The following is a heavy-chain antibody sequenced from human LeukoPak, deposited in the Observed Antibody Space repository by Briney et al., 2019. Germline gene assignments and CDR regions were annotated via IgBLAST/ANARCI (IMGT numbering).Heavy chain of an antibody. CDR1: GGSFSGYY. CDR2: INHSGST. CDR3: ARGRFFAGGAFYFDH. Sequence: SETLSLTCTVYGGSFSGYYWSWIRQPPGKGLEWLGEINHSGSTNYNPSLKSRVTISLDTSKNHFSLKLSSVTAADTAVYYCARGRFFAGGAFYFDHWGQGTLVTVSS. V-gene: IGHV4-34*01. J-gene: IGHJ4*02. D-gene: IGHD3-3*01.